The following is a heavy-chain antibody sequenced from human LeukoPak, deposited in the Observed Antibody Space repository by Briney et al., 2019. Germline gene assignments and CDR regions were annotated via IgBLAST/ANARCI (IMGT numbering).Heavy chain of an antibody. D-gene: IGHD6-6*01. CDR1: GYTFTSYD. CDR2: VNPNSGNT. CDR3: ARGAWTSSFDY. Sequence: ASVTVSCTASGYTFTSYDVNWVRQATGQGLEWMGWVNPNSGNTAYAQNFQGRVTMTSDTSINTAYMELSSLRSEDTAVYYCARGAWTSSFDYWGQGTLVTVSS. J-gene: IGHJ4*02. V-gene: IGHV1-8*01.